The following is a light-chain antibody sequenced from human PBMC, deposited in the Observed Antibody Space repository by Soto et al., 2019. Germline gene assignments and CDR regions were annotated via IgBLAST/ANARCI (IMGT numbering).Light chain of an antibody. Sequence: ALTQPASVSGSPGQSITISCSGTTSDVGGYNLVSWYQQHTAKAPKLLIYEGTQRPSGVSSRFSGSKSGNTASLTISGLQAEDEADYYCCSYESSSSYVFGTGTKVTVL. V-gene: IGLV2-23*01. CDR3: CSYESSSSYV. CDR1: TSDVGGYNL. CDR2: EGT. J-gene: IGLJ1*01.